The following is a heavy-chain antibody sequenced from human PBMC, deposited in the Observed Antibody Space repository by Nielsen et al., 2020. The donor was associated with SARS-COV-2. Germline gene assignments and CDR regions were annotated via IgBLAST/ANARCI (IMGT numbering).Heavy chain of an antibody. CDR1: GGSFSGYY. V-gene: IGHV4-59*10. CDR2: IYTSGST. D-gene: IGHD6-13*01. CDR3: ARSLWQQLVFDY. J-gene: IGHJ4*02. Sequence: SETLSLTCAVYGGSFSGYYWSWIRQPAGKGLEWIGRIYTSGSTNYNPSLKSRVTMSVDTSKNQFSLKLSSVTAADTAVYYCARSLWQQLVFDYWGQGTLVTVSS.